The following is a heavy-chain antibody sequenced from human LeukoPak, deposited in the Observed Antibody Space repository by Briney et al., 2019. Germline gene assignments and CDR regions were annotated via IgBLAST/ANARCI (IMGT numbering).Heavy chain of an antibody. CDR2: ISPSGDIK. J-gene: IGHJ4*02. V-gene: IGHV3-23*01. Sequence: AGGSLRLSCAASGFTFSSYSMNWVRQAPGKGLARVSGISPSGDIKYYVDSVKGRFTVSRDNSKNTLYLQINSLRDEDTAVYYCAKDDAWLQYNDWGQGTLVTVSS. CDR3: AKDDAWLQYND. CDR1: GFTFSSYS. D-gene: IGHD5-24*01.